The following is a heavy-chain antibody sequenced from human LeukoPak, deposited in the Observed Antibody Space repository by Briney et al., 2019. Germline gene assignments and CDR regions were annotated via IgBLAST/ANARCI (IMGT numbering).Heavy chain of an antibody. Sequence: SETLSLTCTVSGYSISSDYWRCIRQPAGKGLEWIGRIYTSGSTNYNPSLKSRVTMSVGTSKNQFSLKLSSVTTAATAVYYCARKLRGEIVVVPAAMCWFDPWGQGTLVTVSS. J-gene: IGHJ5*02. CDR2: IYTSGST. CDR1: GYSISSDY. D-gene: IGHD2-2*01. CDR3: ARKLRGEIVVVPAAMCWFDP. V-gene: IGHV4-4*07.